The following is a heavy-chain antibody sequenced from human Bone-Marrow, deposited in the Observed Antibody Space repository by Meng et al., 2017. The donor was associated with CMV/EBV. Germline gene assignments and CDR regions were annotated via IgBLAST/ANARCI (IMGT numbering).Heavy chain of an antibody. CDR3: ARHSESGSYWGYTWFAP. D-gene: IGHD1-26*01. J-gene: IGHJ5*02. V-gene: IGHV5-51*01. CDR1: GYSFTSYW. Sequence: GESRKISCKGSGYSFTSYWIGWVRQVPGKGLEWMGIIYPGDSDTRYSPSFQGQVTISADKSISTAHLQWSSLKASDTAMYYCARHSESGSYWGYTWFAPWGPGPLVTCSS. CDR2: IYPGDSDT.